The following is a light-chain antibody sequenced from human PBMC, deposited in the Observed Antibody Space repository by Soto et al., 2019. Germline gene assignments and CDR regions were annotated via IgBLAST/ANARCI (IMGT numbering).Light chain of an antibody. Sequence: QSVLTQPASVSGSPGQSINISCTGTSKDVGSYDLVSWYQLHPGKAPKLVIYEANKRPSGISNRFSVSKSGNTASLTISGLQAEDEAHYYCCSYARGRIWVFGGGTKVTVL. V-gene: IGLV2-23*01. J-gene: IGLJ3*02. CDR3: CSYARGRIWV. CDR2: EAN. CDR1: SKDVGSYDL.